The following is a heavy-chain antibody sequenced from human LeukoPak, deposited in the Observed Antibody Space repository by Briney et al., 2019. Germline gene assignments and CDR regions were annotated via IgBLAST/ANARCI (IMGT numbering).Heavy chain of an antibody. CDR2: IDWDDDK. V-gene: IGHV2-70*04. CDR1: GFSLTTSGMR. Sequence: SGPALVNPTQTLTLTCTFSGFSLTTSGMRVSWIRQPPGKALEWLARIDWDDDKFYSTSLRTRLTISKDTSRNQVVLTLTNMDPVDTATYYCARMGTTTSTYFFHYWGQGTLVTVPS. J-gene: IGHJ4*02. CDR3: ARMGTTTSTYFFHY. D-gene: IGHD4-11*01.